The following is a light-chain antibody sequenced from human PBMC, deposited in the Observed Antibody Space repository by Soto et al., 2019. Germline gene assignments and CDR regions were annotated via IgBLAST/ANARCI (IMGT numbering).Light chain of an antibody. J-gene: IGKJ1*01. V-gene: IGKV4-1*01. CDR3: QQHYTTPRT. Sequence: DIVMTQSPDSLAGSLGERATIHCKSSQSILFTSDNKNYLAWYQQKSGQPPRLLIYWASTRESGVPERFSGRGSGTDFSLTISSLEAEDVAVYYCQQHYTTPRTFGQGTKVEIK. CDR2: WAS. CDR1: QSILFTSDNKNY.